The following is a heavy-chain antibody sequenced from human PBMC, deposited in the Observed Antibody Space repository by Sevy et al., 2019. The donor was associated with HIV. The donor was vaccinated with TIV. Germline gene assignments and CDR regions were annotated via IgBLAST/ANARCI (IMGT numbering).Heavy chain of an antibody. CDR1: GFTFSNAW. Sequence: GGSLRLSCAASGFTFSNAWMSWVRQAPGKGLEWVGRIKSKTDGGTTDYAAPVKGRFTISRDDSKNTLYLQMNSLKTEDTAVYYCTTGEGDYCSGGSCHWALLAYGMDVWGQGTTVTVSS. CDR3: TTGEGDYCSGGSCHWALLAYGMDV. V-gene: IGHV3-15*01. CDR2: IKSKTDGGTT. D-gene: IGHD2-15*01. J-gene: IGHJ6*02.